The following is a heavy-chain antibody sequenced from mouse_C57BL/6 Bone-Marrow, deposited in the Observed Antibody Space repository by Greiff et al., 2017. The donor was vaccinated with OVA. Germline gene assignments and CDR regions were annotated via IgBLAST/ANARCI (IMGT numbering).Heavy chain of an antibody. D-gene: IGHD2-4*01. CDR1: GFTFSSYA. CDR3: ASYDYDGGGAGFAY. Sequence: EVHLVESGGGLVKPGGSLKLSCAASGFTFSSYAMSWVRQTPEKRLEWVATISDGGSYTYYPDNVKGRVTISRDNAKNNLYLQMSHLKSEDTAMYYCASYDYDGGGAGFAYWGQGTLVTVSA. V-gene: IGHV5-4*01. CDR2: ISDGGSYT. J-gene: IGHJ3*01.